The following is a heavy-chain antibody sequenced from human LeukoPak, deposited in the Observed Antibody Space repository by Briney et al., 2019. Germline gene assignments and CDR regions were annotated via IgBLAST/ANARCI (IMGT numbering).Heavy chain of an antibody. CDR2: IYTSGST. J-gene: IGHJ4*02. D-gene: IGHD6-19*01. CDR1: GGSISSGSYY. CDR3: AREGRLVRAFDY. V-gene: IGHV4-61*02. Sequence: PSQTLSLTCTVSGGSISSGSYYWSWTRQPAGKGLEWIGRIYTSGSTNYNPSLKSRVTISVDTSKNQFSLKLTSVTAADTAVYYCAREGRLVRAFDYWGQGTLVTVSS.